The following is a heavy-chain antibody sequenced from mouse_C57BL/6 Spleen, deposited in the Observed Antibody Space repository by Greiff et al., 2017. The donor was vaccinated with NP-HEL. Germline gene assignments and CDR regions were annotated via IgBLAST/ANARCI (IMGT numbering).Heavy chain of an antibody. CDR3: ARGTAPDY. CDR2: ISDGGSYT. CDR1: GFTFSSYA. Sequence: EVKLVESGGGLVKPGGSLKLSCAASGFTFSSYAMSWVRQTPEKRLEWVATISDGGSYTYYPDNVKGRFTISRDKAKNNLYLQMSHLKSEDTAMYYCARGTAPDYWGQGTTLTVSS. V-gene: IGHV5-4*03. J-gene: IGHJ2*01.